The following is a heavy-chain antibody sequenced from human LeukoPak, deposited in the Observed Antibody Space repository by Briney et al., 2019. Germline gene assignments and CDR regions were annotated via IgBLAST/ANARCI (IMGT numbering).Heavy chain of an antibody. Sequence: SEALSLTCTVSGGSIRSYYWSWIRQPPGKELEWIGYIHYSGSTNYNPSLKSRVTMSVDTSKNQFSLKLTSVTAADTAVYYCARGGSSSSWPFYYWGQGTLVTVSS. J-gene: IGHJ4*02. CDR1: GGSIRSYY. V-gene: IGHV4-59*01. D-gene: IGHD6-13*01. CDR2: IHYSGST. CDR3: ARGGSSSSWPFYY.